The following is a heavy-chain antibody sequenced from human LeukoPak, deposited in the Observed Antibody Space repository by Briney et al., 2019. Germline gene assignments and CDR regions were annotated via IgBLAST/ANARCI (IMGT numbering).Heavy chain of an antibody. D-gene: IGHD6-19*01. J-gene: IGHJ4*02. CDR1: DDSISDYY. V-gene: IGHV4-59*01. Sequence: SETLSLTCTVSDDSISDYYRGWIRQPPGKGLEWIGYFYNSGRSTYNPSLKSRVTISADTSKNHFSLKLNSVTTADTAVYYCTRLTGYSSGWSFDYWGQGTLVTVSS. CDR3: TRLTGYSSGWSFDY. CDR2: FYNSGRS.